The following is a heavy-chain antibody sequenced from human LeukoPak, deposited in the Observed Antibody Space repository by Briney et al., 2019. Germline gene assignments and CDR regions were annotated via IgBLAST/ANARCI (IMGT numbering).Heavy chain of an antibody. D-gene: IGHD3-10*01. Sequence: ASETLSLTCTVSGGSISSYYWSWIRQPPGQGLEWIAYIHSSGYTNYNPSLKSRVTISVDTSKNQFSLKVSSVTAADTAVYYCARFGWFGELSHIDYWGQGTLVTVSS. CDR1: GGSISSYY. V-gene: IGHV4-4*09. CDR2: IHSSGYT. CDR3: ARFGWFGELSHIDY. J-gene: IGHJ4*02.